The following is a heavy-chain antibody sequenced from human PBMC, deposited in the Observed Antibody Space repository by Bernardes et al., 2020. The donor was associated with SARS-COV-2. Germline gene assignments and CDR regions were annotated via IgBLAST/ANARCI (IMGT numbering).Heavy chain of an antibody. D-gene: IGHD2-2*01. V-gene: IGHV1-18*01. Sequence: ASVKVSCKASGYTFTSYGISWVRQAPGQGLEWMGWISAYNGNTNYAQKLQGRVTMTTDTSTSTAYMELRSLRSDDTAVYYCARVCSSTSCYQAIGFGLDYWGQGTLVTVSS. CDR3: ARVCSSTSCYQAIGFGLDY. J-gene: IGHJ4*02. CDR2: ISAYNGNT. CDR1: GYTFTSYG.